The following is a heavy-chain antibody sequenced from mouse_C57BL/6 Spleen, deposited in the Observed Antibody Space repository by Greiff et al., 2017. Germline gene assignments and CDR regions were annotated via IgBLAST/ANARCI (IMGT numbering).Heavy chain of an antibody. J-gene: IGHJ4*01. V-gene: IGHV1-53*01. CDR2: INPSNGGT. CDR1: GYTFTSYW. CDR3: ARSGYYGGYAMDY. D-gene: IGHD2-3*01. Sequence: VQLQQPGTELVKPGASVKLSCKASGYTFTSYWMHWVKQRPGQGLEWIGNINPSNGGTNYNEKFKSKATLTVDKSSSTAYMQLSSLTSEDSAVYYCARSGYYGGYAMDYWGQGTSVTVSS.